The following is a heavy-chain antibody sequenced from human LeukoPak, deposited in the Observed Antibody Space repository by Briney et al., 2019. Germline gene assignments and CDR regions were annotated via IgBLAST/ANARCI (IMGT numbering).Heavy chain of an antibody. J-gene: IGHJ4*02. V-gene: IGHV3-21*01. CDR2: ISSSSSYI. Sequence: GGSLRLSCAASGFTFSSYSMNWVRQAPGKGLGWVSSISSSSSYIYYADSVKGRFTISRDNAKNSLYLQMNSLRAEDTAVYYCARVDHGYFFFDYWGQGTLVTVSS. D-gene: IGHD5-24*01. CDR3: ARVDHGYFFFDY. CDR1: GFTFSSYS.